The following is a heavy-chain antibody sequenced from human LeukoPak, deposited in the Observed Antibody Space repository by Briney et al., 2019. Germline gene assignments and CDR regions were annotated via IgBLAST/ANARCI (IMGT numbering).Heavy chain of an antibody. V-gene: IGHV4-59*01. Sequence: PSETLSLTCTVSGGSISSYYLSWIRQPPGKGLEWIGYIYYSGSTNYNPSLKSRVTISVDTSKNQFSLKLSSVTAADTAVYYCARGVWFGNLWGQGTLVTVSS. CDR2: IYYSGST. CDR1: GGSISSYY. J-gene: IGHJ4*02. CDR3: ARGVWFGNL. D-gene: IGHD3-10*01.